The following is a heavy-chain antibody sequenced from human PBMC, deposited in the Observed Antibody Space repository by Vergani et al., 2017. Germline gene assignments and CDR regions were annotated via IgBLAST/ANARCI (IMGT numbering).Heavy chain of an antibody. Sequence: QVQLVESGGGVVQPGRSLRLSCAASGFNFNQYRMHWVRQAPGKGLEWVAVTWYDGNNKQYADSVKGRFTISRDNSKSTMYLQMNSLRDEDTGVYYCARDLRLLYNRFDPWGQGTLVTVSS. J-gene: IGHJ5*02. V-gene: IGHV3-33*01. D-gene: IGHD1-14*01. CDR3: ARDLRLLYNRFDP. CDR1: GFNFNQYR. CDR2: TWYDGNNK.